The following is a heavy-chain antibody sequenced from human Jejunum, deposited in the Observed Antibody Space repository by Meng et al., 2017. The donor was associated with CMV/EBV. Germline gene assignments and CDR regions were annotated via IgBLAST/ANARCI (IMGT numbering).Heavy chain of an antibody. D-gene: IGHD6-6*01. CDR2: INDDGGTT. V-gene: IGHV3-74*03. J-gene: IGHJ3*02. Sequence: SNYWGWVRQAPGKGLVWVSRINDDGGTTVYADSVKGRFTISRDNAKNTLSLQMNSLRGEDTAVYYCAREQSSSYAFDIWGQGTVVTVSS. CDR1: SNYW. CDR3: AREQSSSYAFDI.